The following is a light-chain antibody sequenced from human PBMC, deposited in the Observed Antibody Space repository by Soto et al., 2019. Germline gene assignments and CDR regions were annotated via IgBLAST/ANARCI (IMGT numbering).Light chain of an antibody. CDR2: DVS. CDR1: SNDVGGYNY. V-gene: IGLV2-14*03. J-gene: IGLJ1*01. CDR3: RSYTPSNTRQIV. Sequence: QSVLTQHACGSEPPEQSITISCNEKSNDVGGYNYVSWYQHHPGKAPKLMIFDVSNRLSGVSNRFSGSKSGNTASLTISGLQPEDEADYYCRSYTPSNTRQIVFGTGPKVTVL.